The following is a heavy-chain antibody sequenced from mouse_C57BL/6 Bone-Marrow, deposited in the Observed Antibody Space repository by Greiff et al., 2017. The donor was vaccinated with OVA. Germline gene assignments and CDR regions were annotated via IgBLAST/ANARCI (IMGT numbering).Heavy chain of an antibody. CDR2: IDPEDGET. J-gene: IGHJ2*01. Sequence: DVQLVESGAELVKPGASVKLSCTASGFNIKDYYMHWVKQRTEQGLEWIGRIDPEDGETKYAPKFQGKATITADTSSNTAYLQLSSLTSEDTAVYYCAKGRTAQATVKDYWGQGTTLTVSS. D-gene: IGHD3-2*02. CDR3: AKGRTAQATVKDY. V-gene: IGHV14-2*01. CDR1: GFNIKDYY.